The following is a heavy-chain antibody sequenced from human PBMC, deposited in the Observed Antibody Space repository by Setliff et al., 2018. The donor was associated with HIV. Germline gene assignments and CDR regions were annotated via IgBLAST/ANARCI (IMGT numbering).Heavy chain of an antibody. CDR1: GYTFTSYG. CDR2: ISAYNGDT. CDR3: ARKGQQLPIDY. J-gene: IGHJ4*02. D-gene: IGHD6-13*01. Sequence: ASVKVSCKASGYTFTSYGINWVRQAPGQGLEWMGWISAYNGDTHYAQKLQCRVTMTTDTSTTTAYMELRSLRSDDTAMYFCARKGQQLPIDYWGQGTLVTVSS. V-gene: IGHV1-18*01.